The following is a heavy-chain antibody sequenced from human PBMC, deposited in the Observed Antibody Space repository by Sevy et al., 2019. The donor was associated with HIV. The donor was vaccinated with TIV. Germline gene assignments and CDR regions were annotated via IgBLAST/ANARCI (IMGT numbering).Heavy chain of an antibody. J-gene: IGHJ5*02. D-gene: IGHD2-2*02. CDR2: INTNTGNP. CDR3: ARPGYCSSTSCYNNWFDP. CDR1: GYTFTSYA. V-gene: IGHV7-4-1*02. Sequence: ASVKVSCKASGYTFTSYAMNWVRQAPGQGLEWMGWINTNTGNPTYAQGFTGRFVFSLDTSVNTAYLQISSLKAEDTAVYYCARPGYCSSTSCYNNWFDPWGQGTLVTVSS.